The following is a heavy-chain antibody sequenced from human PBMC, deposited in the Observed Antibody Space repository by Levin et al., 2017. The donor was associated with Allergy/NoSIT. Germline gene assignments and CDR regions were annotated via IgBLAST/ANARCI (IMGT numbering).Heavy chain of an antibody. J-gene: IGHJ4*02. Sequence: RAGGSLRLSCAASGFTFSSYGMHWVRQAPGKGLEWVAVISYDGSEKYYADSVKGRFTISRDNSKNTLYLQMNSLRPEDTAVYYCAKDWGQYSSSWYNGGDYWGQGTLVTVSP. CDR3: AKDWGQYSSSWYNGGDY. CDR1: GFTFSSYG. CDR2: ISYDGSEK. V-gene: IGHV3-30*18. D-gene: IGHD6-13*01.